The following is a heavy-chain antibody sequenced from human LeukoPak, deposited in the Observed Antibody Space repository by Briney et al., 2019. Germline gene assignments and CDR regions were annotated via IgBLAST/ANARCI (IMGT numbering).Heavy chain of an antibody. J-gene: IGHJ4*02. V-gene: IGHV4-59*01. CDR1: GGSISTYY. CDR3: ARFSNNYDILTGYPMYYFDY. D-gene: IGHD3-9*01. Sequence: SETLSLTCTVSGGSISTYYWSWIRQPPGKGLEWIAYTYYSGSTNYNPSLKSRVTISVDTSKNQFSLKLSSVTAADTAVYYCARFSNNYDILTGYPMYYFDYWGQGTLVTVSS. CDR2: TYYSGST.